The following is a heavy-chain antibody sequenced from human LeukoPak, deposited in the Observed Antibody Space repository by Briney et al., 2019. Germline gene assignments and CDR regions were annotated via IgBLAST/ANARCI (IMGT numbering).Heavy chain of an antibody. CDR1: GFTFSSYA. CDR3: AKFPGGIFDY. V-gene: IGHV3-23*01. CDR2: ISGSGGST. D-gene: IGHD1-26*01. Sequence: GGSLRLSCAASGFTFSSYAMSWVRQAPGKGLEWVPAISGSGGSTYYADSVKGRFTISRDNSKDTLYLQMNSLRAEDTAVYYCAKFPGGIFDYWGQGTLVTVSS. J-gene: IGHJ4*02.